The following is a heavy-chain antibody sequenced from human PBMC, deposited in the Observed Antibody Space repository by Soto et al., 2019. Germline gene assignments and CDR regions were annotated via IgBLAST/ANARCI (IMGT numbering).Heavy chain of an antibody. Sequence: ASVKVSCKASGYTFTSYAMHRVRLAPGQRLEWMGWSNAGNGNTKYSQEFQGKVTSTRDTSASTAYMELSSLRSEDMAVYYCARGAYYDFWSGYPSQAFDYWGQGTLVTVSS. CDR2: SNAGNGNT. CDR3: ARGAYYDFWSGYPSQAFDY. J-gene: IGHJ4*02. D-gene: IGHD3-3*01. V-gene: IGHV1-3*02. CDR1: GYTFTSYA.